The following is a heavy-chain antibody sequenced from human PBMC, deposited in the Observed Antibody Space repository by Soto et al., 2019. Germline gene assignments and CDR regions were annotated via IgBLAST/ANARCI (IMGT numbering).Heavy chain of an antibody. V-gene: IGHV3-74*01. CDR1: GFSFSNYW. J-gene: IGHJ4*02. CDR3: AREQRGFSYGH. CDR2: ISTDGNIP. Sequence: EVQLVESGGGLVQPGGSLRLSCTASGFSFSNYWMHWVRQAPGKGLEWVSRISTDGNIPNYADSVKGRFTISRDKAKKPLYLQMNSLRAEDTAVYYCAREQRGFSYGHWGQGTLVTVSS. D-gene: IGHD5-18*01.